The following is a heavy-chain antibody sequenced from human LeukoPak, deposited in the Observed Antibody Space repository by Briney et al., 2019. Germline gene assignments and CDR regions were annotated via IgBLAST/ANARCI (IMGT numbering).Heavy chain of an antibody. CDR2: IYYSGST. V-gene: IGHV4-59*01. Sequence: SKTLSLTCTVSGDSISSYDWSWIRQPPGKGLEWIGYIYYSGSTNYNPSLKSRVTISVDTSKNQFSLKLSSVTAADTAVYYCARDSVTTDAFDIWGQGTMVTVSS. CDR1: GDSISSYD. D-gene: IGHD1-1*01. CDR3: ARDSVTTDAFDI. J-gene: IGHJ3*02.